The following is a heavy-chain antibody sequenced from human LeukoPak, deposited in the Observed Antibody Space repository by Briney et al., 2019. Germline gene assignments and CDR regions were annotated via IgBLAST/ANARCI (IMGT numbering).Heavy chain of an antibody. V-gene: IGHV4-34*01. CDR1: GGSFSGYY. J-gene: IGHJ4*02. D-gene: IGHD3-10*01. Sequence: SETLSLTCAVYGGSFSGYYWSWIRQPPGKGREWIGEINHSGSTNYNPSLKSRVTISADTSKNQFSLKLSSVTAADTAVYYCARDRFGAEDYWGQGTLVTVSS. CDR2: INHSGST. CDR3: ARDRFGAEDY.